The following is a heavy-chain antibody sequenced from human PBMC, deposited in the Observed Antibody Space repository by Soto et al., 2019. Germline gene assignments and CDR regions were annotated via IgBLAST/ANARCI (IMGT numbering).Heavy chain of an antibody. V-gene: IGHV3-15*01. D-gene: IGHD5-12*01. CDR1: GFTFSNAW. CDR3: TRPGYSNYDSDY. CDR2: IKRKSDGGTT. Sequence: GGSLRLSGAASGFTFSNAWMIWVRQAPGKGLEWVGRIKRKSDGGTTDYAAPVRGRFTISRDDSKNTAYLQMDSLKTEDTAVYYCTRPGYSNYDSDYWGQGTLVTVSS. J-gene: IGHJ4*02.